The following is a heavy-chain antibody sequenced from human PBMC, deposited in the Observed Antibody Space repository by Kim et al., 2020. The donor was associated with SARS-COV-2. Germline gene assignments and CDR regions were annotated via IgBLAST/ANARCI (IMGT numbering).Heavy chain of an antibody. CDR3: ARDDILSD. CDR2: IDDDGRST. D-gene: IGHD3-9*01. V-gene: IGHV3-74*01. Sequence: GGSLRLSCVGSGFTFRNNWMHWVRQAPGKGLSWVSRIDDDGRSTSYADSVKGRFTISRDNAKNTVYLQMNSLRVEDSAIYFCARDDILSDWGQGTLVTVSS. J-gene: IGHJ4*02. CDR1: GFTFRNNW.